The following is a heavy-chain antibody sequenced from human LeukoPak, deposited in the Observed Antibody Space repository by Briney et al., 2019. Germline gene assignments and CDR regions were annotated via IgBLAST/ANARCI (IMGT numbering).Heavy chain of an antibody. CDR1: GLTFSRYW. D-gene: IGHD2-2*01. CDR2: IKEDGSEK. CDR3: ARRYCTSKRCFSASYKCMDA. V-gene: IGHV3-7*01. Sequence: PGGSLRLSCVDSGLTFSRYWMTWVREAPGKGLEWVANIKEDGSEKYYVESVKGRFTISRDNAKSSLYLQMNSLRAEDTGVYYCARRYCTSKRCFSASYKCMDAWGKGTTVTVS. J-gene: IGHJ6*03.